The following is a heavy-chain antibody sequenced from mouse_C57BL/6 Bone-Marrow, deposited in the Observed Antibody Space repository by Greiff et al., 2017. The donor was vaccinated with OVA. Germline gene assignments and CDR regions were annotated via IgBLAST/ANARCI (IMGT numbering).Heavy chain of an antibody. CDR1: GYTFTSYW. CDR2: IDPSDSYT. J-gene: IGHJ3*01. CDR3: ARGGDYDTY. Sequence: VQLQQPGAELVKPGASVKLSCKASGYTFTSYWMQWVKQRPGQGLEWIGEIDPSDSYTNYNQKFKGKATLTVDTSSSTAYMQLSNLTSEDSAVYYCARGGDYDTYWGQGTLVTVSA. V-gene: IGHV1-50*01. D-gene: IGHD2-4*01.